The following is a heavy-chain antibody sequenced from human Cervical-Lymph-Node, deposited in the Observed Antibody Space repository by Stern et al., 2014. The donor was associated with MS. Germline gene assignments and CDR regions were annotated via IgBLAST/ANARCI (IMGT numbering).Heavy chain of an antibody. CDR2: IYYGGRT. CDR3: ARHKPSPLSSPRPLDY. Sequence: QVQLVQSGPGLLKPSETLSLTCTVSGGSITSSYHWGWIRQPPGKGLEWIGTIYYGGRTYYTPSLKSRLSLSVDTSKSQFSLMLTSVTASDTAVYYCARHKPSPLSSPRPLDYWGQGTLVAVSS. D-gene: IGHD6-6*01. J-gene: IGHJ4*02. CDR1: GGSITSSYH. V-gene: IGHV4-39*01.